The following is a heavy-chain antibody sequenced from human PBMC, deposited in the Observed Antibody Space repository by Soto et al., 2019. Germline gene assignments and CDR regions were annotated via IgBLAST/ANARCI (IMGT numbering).Heavy chain of an antibody. V-gene: IGHV1-8*01. Sequence: GASVKVSCKASGYTFTSYDINWVRQATGQGLEWMGWMNPNSGNTGYAQKFQGRVTMTRNTSISTAYMELSSLRSEDTAVYYCARGSGGTIFGVVLNWFDPWGQGTLVTVSS. CDR1: GYTFTSYD. CDR2: MNPNSGNT. CDR3: ARGSGGTIFGVVLNWFDP. D-gene: IGHD3-3*01. J-gene: IGHJ5*02.